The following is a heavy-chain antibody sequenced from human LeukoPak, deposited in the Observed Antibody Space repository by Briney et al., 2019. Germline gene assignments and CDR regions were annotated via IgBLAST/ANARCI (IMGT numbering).Heavy chain of an antibody. D-gene: IGHD1-26*01. Sequence: PGGSLRLSCAASGFTFSSYSMNWVRQAPGKGLEWVSSISSSSSYIYYADSVKGRFTISRDNSKNSLYLQMNSLRAEDTAVYYCATMGSGSYLRDYWGQGTLVTVSS. J-gene: IGHJ4*02. V-gene: IGHV3-21*01. CDR1: GFTFSSYS. CDR3: ATMGSGSYLRDY. CDR2: ISSSSSYI.